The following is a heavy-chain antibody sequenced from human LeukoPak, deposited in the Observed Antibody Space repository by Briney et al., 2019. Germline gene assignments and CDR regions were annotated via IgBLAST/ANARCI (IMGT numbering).Heavy chain of an antibody. Sequence: SETLSLTCTVSGGSISSSSYYWGWIRQPPGKGLEWIGSIYYSGSTYYNPSLKSRVTISVDTSKDQFSLKLSSVTAADTAVYYCARRLGRKFGERFYYYHYMDVWGKGTTVTISS. CDR1: GGSISSSSYY. CDR2: IYYSGST. D-gene: IGHD3-10*01. J-gene: IGHJ6*03. CDR3: ARRLGRKFGERFYYYHYMDV. V-gene: IGHV4-39*07.